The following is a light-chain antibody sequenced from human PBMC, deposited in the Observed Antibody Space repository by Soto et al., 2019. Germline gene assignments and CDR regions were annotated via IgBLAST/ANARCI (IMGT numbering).Light chain of an antibody. CDR2: GAS. V-gene: IGKV3-15*01. CDR3: QQYNDWPRT. CDR1: QSVRSH. Sequence: EVVMTQSPATLSVSPGERATLSCRASQSVRSHLAWYQQKPGQAPSLLIFGASTRATGVPARFSGSASGTEFTLTISSLQSEDVAVYFFQQYNDWPRTFGGGTKVEIK. J-gene: IGKJ4*01.